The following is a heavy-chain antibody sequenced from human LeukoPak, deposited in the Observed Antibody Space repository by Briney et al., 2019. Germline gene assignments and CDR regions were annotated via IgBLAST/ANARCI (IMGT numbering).Heavy chain of an antibody. CDR1: GFTFSSYE. CDR3: ARDRPRGVFDY. J-gene: IGHJ4*02. V-gene: IGHV3-48*03. Sequence: GGSLGPSCAASGFTFSSYEMNWVRQAPGKGLEWVSYISSSGSTIYYADSVKGRFTISRDNAKNSLYLQMNSLRAEDTAVYYCARDRPRGVFDYWGQGTLVTVSS. D-gene: IGHD3-16*01. CDR2: ISSSGSTI.